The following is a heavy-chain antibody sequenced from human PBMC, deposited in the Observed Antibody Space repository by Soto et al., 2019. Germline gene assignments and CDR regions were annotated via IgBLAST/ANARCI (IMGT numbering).Heavy chain of an antibody. CDR2: INPNSGCT. V-gene: IGHV1-2*02. D-gene: IGHD5-18*01. J-gene: IGHJ4*02. CDR3: ARVVDTAMGDFDY. Sequence: ASVKVSCQASGYTFTGYYMHWVRQAPGQGLESMGWINPNSGCTNYAQKLQGRVTMTTDTCTSTAYMEPRSLGSDDTAVYYCARVVDTAMGDFDYWGQGTLVTVS. CDR1: GYTFTGYY.